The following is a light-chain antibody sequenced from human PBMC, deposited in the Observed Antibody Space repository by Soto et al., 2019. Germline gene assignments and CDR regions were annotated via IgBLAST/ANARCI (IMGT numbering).Light chain of an antibody. J-gene: IGLJ2*01. V-gene: IGLV2-11*01. CDR1: SSDVGGYNY. Sequence: QSALTQPRSVSGSPGQSVTISCTGTSSDVGGYNYVSWYQQHPGKAPKLMIYDVSKRPSGVSDRFSGSKSGNTASLTISGLQAEDEADYYCSSYTGSYTLVVFGAGTKLTVL. CDR3: SSYTGSYTLVV. CDR2: DVS.